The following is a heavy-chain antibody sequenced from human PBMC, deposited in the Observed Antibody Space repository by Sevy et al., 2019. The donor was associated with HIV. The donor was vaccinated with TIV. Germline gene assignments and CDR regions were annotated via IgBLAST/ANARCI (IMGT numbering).Heavy chain of an antibody. CDR3: VRDRIAAAGCYFDN. Sequence: SETLSLTCTVSGGSLSSGSYYWSWIRQPPGKGLEWLGYISYIGSTNYNPSLKSRVTISVDTSKNQLSLRLTAVTAADTAVYYCVRDRIAAAGCYFDNWGQGTLVTVSS. V-gene: IGHV4-61*01. CDR2: ISYIGST. CDR1: GGSLSSGSYY. J-gene: IGHJ4*02. D-gene: IGHD6-13*01.